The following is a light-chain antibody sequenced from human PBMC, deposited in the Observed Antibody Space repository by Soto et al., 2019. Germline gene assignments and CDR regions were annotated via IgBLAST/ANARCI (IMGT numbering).Light chain of an antibody. CDR2: GVS. Sequence: EIVLTQSPATLSLSPGEGASLSCRASQNISTYLAWYQQRPGQVPRLLIYGVSKRAPAIPPRFSGSGSGTDFTLTITRVEPEDFAVYYCQQYGSSPSTFGQGTKLEIK. J-gene: IGKJ2*02. V-gene: IGKV3-20*01. CDR3: QQYGSSPST. CDR1: QNISTY.